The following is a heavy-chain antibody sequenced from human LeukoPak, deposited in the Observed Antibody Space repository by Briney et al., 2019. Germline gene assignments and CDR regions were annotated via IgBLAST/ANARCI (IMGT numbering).Heavy chain of an antibody. Sequence: ASVKVSCKASGYTFTSHGISWVRQAPGQGLEWMGWISAYNGSTDYAQKLQGRVTMTTDTSTSTAYMELRSLRSDDTAMYYCARVRIAVAGTDFDFWGQGTLVTVSS. CDR2: ISAYNGST. D-gene: IGHD6-19*01. CDR3: ARVRIAVAGTDFDF. CDR1: GYTFTSHG. J-gene: IGHJ4*02. V-gene: IGHV1-18*01.